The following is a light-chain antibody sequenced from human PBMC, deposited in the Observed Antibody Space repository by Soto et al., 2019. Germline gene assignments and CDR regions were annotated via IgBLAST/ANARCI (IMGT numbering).Light chain of an antibody. CDR2: DAS. CDR3: QQRSNWPLT. CDR1: QSVTTH. V-gene: IGKV3-11*01. J-gene: IGKJ4*01. Sequence: EIVLTQSPATLSLSPGERATLSCRASQSVTTHLAWYQQKPGQAPRLLIYDASNRATGIPARFSGSGSGTDFTLTISRLEPEDFAVYSCQQRSNWPLTFGGGTTLEIK.